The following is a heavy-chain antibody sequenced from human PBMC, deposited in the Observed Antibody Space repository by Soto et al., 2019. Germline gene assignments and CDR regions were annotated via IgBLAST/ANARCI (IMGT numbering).Heavy chain of an antibody. J-gene: IGHJ5*02. V-gene: IGHV4-30-4*01. Sequence: QVQLQESGPGLVKPSQTLSLTCTVSGGSISSGDYYWSWIRQPPGKGLEWIGYIYYSGSTYYNPSRKSRVTISVDTSKNQFSLKLSSVTAADTAVYYCARDPNYYGSGEDWFDPWGQGTLVTVSS. CDR1: GGSISSGDYY. D-gene: IGHD3-10*01. CDR2: IYYSGST. CDR3: ARDPNYYGSGEDWFDP.